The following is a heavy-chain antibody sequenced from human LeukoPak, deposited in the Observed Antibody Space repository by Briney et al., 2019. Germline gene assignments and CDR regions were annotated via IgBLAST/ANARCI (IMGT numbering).Heavy chain of an antibody. D-gene: IGHD1-1*01. J-gene: IGHJ6*02. CDR2: IIPIFGTA. CDR3: SRTGYNWNDAPNGNYYYYGMDV. Sequence: SVKVSCKASGGTFSSYAISWVRQAPGQGLEWMGGIIPIFGTANYAQKFQGRVTITADESTSTAYMELSSLRSEDTAVYYCSRTGYNWNDAPNGNYYYYGMDVRGQGTTVTVSS. CDR1: GGTFSSYA. V-gene: IGHV1-69*01.